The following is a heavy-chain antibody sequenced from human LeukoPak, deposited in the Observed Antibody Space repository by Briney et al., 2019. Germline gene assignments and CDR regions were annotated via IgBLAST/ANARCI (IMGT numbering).Heavy chain of an antibody. J-gene: IGHJ4*02. CDR1: GGSISSSTYY. CDR3: ARSVQQPLDY. V-gene: IGHV4-39*07. Sequence: SETLSLTCTVSGGSISSSTYYWGWIRQPPGKGLEWIGTIHYSGSTYYNPSLKSRVTISVDTSKNQFSLKLSSVTAADTAVYYCARSVQQPLDYWGQGTLVTVSS. D-gene: IGHD6-13*01. CDR2: IHYSGST.